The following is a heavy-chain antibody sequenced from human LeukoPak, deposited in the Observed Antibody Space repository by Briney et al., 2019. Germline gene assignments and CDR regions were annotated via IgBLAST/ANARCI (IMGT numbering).Heavy chain of an antibody. J-gene: IGHJ4*02. Sequence: GGSLRLSCAASGFTVSTYYMSWVRQAPGKGLEWLSVLYSGGSTYYVDSVKGRFTISRDNSKNTLYLQMNSLRAEDTAVYYCARDCYFDSCYWGQGTLVTVSS. CDR1: GFTVSTYY. V-gene: IGHV3-53*01. D-gene: IGHD2-15*01. CDR2: LYSGGST. CDR3: ARDCYFDSCY.